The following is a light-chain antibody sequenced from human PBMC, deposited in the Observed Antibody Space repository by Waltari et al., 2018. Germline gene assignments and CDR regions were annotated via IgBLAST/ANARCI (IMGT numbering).Light chain of an antibody. J-gene: IGLJ3*02. CDR1: TSNIGSNS. V-gene: IGLV1-47*01. CDR2: RNY. CDR3: ATWDDTLSGPRV. Sequence: QSVLTQPLSVSGTPGQRVTIPCSGTTSNIGSNSVYWYQQLPGTAPKLLIYRNYQRPSGVPTRFSGSRSGTSASLAISGLQSEDEADYYCATWDDTLSGPRVFGGGTRLTVL.